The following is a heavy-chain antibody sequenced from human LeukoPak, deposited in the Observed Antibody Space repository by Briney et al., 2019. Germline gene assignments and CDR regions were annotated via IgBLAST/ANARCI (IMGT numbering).Heavy chain of an antibody. CDR2: MNPNSGNT. Sequence: ASVKVSCKASGYTFTNYGITWVRQAPGQGLEWMGWMNPNSGNTGYAQKSQGRVTMTRNTSISTAYMELSSLRSEDTAVYYCARGRYSRYYFNYWGQGTLVTVSS. CDR3: ARGRYSRYYFNY. J-gene: IGHJ4*02. CDR1: GYTFTNYG. D-gene: IGHD1-1*01. V-gene: IGHV1-8*02.